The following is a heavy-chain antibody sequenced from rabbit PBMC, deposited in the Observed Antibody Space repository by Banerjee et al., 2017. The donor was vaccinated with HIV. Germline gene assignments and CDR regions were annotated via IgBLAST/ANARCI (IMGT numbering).Heavy chain of an antibody. J-gene: IGHJ4*01. D-gene: IGHD2-1*01. V-gene: IGHV1S45*01. CDR3: ARDTYGDGGYIYAFNL. CDR2: IYAGSSFTT. Sequence: QEQLKETGGGLVKPGASLTLTCKASGFDFSSSSYMCWVRQAPGKGLEWIACIYAGSSFTTDYASWAKGRFTISKTSSTTVTLQMTSLTAADTATYFCARDTYGDGGYIYAFNLWGPGTLVTVS. CDR1: GFDFSSSSY.